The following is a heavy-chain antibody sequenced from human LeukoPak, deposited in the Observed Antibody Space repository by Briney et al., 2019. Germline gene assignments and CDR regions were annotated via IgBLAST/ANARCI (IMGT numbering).Heavy chain of an antibody. D-gene: IGHD1-1*01. Sequence: PSQTLSLTCAVSGGSISSGGNYWIWIRQHPGKGLEWIGYIYYSGTTYYNPALRSRVSISADTSKNQFSLNLSSVTAADTAVYYCATIRTGTIWFDPWGQGTLVTVSS. V-gene: IGHV4-31*11. CDR3: ATIRTGTIWFDP. J-gene: IGHJ5*02. CDR1: GGSISSGGNY. CDR2: IYYSGTT.